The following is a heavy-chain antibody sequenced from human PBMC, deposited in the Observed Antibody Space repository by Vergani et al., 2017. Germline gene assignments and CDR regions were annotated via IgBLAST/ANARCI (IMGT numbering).Heavy chain of an antibody. V-gene: IGHV4-59*01. CDR3: ARGVSAGSYYYY. Sequence: QVQLQESGPGLVKPSETLSLTCTVSGGSISSYYWSWIRQPPGKGLEWIGYIYYSGSTNYNPSLKSRVTISVDTSKNQFSLELSSVTAAATAVYYCARGVSAGSYYYYWGQGTLVTVSS. CDR2: IYYSGST. J-gene: IGHJ4*02. CDR1: GGSISSYY. D-gene: IGHD3-10*01.